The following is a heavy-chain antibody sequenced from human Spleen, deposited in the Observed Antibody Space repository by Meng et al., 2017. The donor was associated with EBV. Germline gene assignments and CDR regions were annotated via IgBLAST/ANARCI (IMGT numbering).Heavy chain of an antibody. CDR3: ARIPGRLLNWIDP. CDR1: GASFSNSNYY. Sequence: QVQESRPGLVKPSETPSLTCSVSGASFSNSNYYWGWIRQPPGKGLEWIGTIYNSGNTYYNPSLKSRVTMSLDTSKNQFSLKLTSVTAADTAIFYCARIPGRLLNWIDPWGPGTLVTVSS. V-gene: IGHV4-39*07. J-gene: IGHJ5*02. D-gene: IGHD4/OR15-4a*01. CDR2: IYNSGNT.